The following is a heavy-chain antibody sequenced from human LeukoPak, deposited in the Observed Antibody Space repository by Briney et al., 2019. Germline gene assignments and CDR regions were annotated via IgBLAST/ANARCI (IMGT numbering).Heavy chain of an antibody. CDR2: ISSSGSTI. CDR1: GLTFSTSG. V-gene: IGHV3-48*04. D-gene: IGHD6-6*01. J-gene: IGHJ4*02. CDR3: ASSYSSSSYFDY. Sequence: PGGSLRLTCTASGLTFSTSGFNWVRQAPGKGLEWVSYISSSGSTIYYADSVKGRFTISRDNAKNSLYLQMNSLRAEDTAVYYCASSYSSSSYFDYWGQGTLVTVSS.